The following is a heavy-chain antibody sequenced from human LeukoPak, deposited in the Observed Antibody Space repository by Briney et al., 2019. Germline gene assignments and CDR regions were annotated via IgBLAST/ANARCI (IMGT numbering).Heavy chain of an antibody. CDR3: AREDGYNYEGGSY. D-gene: IGHD5-24*01. CDR2: ISYDGSNK. J-gene: IGHJ4*02. CDR1: GFTFSSYA. V-gene: IGHV3-30-3*01. Sequence: GGSLRLSCAASGFTFSSYAMHWVRQAPGKGLEWVAVISYDGSNKYYADSVKGRFTISRDNSKNTLYLQMKSLRAEDTDVYYCAREDGYNYEGGSYWGQGTLVTVSS.